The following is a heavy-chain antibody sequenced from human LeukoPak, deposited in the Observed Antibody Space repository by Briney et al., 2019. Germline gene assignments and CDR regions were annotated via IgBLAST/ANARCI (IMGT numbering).Heavy chain of an antibody. D-gene: IGHD3-3*01. CDR2: ISYDGSNK. CDR3: ATYDSWSGYNIAY. Sequence: GRSLRLSCAASGFTFSSYGMHWVRQAPGKGLEWVAVISYDGSNKYYADSVKGRFTITRDNAENSLYLQMNSLKVEDTAIYYCATYDSWSGYNIAYWGQGTLVTVSS. V-gene: IGHV3-30*03. J-gene: IGHJ4*02. CDR1: GFTFSSYG.